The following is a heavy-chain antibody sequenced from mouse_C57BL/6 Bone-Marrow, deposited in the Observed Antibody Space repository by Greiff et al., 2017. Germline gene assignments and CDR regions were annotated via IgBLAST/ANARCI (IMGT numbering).Heavy chain of an antibody. J-gene: IGHJ2*01. CDR3: TTDYFDY. CDR1: GFNIKDDY. CDR2: IDPENGDT. V-gene: IGHV14-4*01. Sequence: LQQSGAELVRPGASVKLSCTASGFNIKDDYMHWVKQRPEQGLEWIGWIDPENGDTEYASKFQGKATITADTSSTTAYLQLSSLSSADTAVYYCTTDYFDYWGQGTTLTVSS.